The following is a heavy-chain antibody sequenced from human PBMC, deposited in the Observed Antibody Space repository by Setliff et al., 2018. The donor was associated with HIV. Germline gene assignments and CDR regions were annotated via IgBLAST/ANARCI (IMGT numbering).Heavy chain of an antibody. CDR1: GASISGYF. D-gene: IGHD3-22*01. J-gene: IGHJ3*01. Sequence: SETLSLTCTVSGASISGYFWTWMRQVPGKGLEWLGYINYSGETNYNPSLRRRVTISIDTSTNQFSLKIDSMTASDTAIYYCARHAAATISSVWYANAAFDVWGQGTGVTVSS. CDR2: INYSGET. V-gene: IGHV4-59*08. CDR3: ARHAAATISSVWYANAAFDV.